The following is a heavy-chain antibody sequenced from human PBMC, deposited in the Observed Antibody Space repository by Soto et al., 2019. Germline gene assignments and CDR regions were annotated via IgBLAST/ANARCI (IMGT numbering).Heavy chain of an antibody. CDR2: ISVSNGYT. Sequence: ASVKVSCKASGYTFTSYYMHWVRQAPGQGLEWMGWISVSNGYTNYAQNLQGRVTMTADTSTNVAYMELWSLRSDDTAVYYCTRENAAAASPTLDYWGHGTLVTVSS. V-gene: IGHV1-18*04. CDR3: TRENAAAASPTLDY. J-gene: IGHJ4*01. D-gene: IGHD6-13*01. CDR1: GYTFTSYY.